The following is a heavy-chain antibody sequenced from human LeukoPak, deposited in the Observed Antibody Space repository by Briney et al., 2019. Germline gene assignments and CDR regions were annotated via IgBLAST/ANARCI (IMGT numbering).Heavy chain of an antibody. CDR1: GGSVSSNY. D-gene: IGHD3-10*01. V-gene: IGHV4-59*08. Sequence: SETLSLTCTVSGGSVSSNYWSWIRQPPGKGLEWIGYIYYSGSTNYNPSLKSRVTISVDTSKNQFSLKLSSVTAADTAVYYCARRIRYYTGSGSYYSWFDPWGQGTLVTVSS. CDR2: IYYSGST. J-gene: IGHJ5*02. CDR3: ARRIRYYTGSGSYYSWFDP.